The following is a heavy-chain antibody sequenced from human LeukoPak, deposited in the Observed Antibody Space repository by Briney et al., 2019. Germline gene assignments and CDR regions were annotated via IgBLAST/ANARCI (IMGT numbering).Heavy chain of an antibody. CDR3: AREPLTYYYASSGYHQTYFDY. J-gene: IGHJ4*02. D-gene: IGHD3-22*01. CDR2: INPVNVNT. V-gene: IGHV1-3*03. Sequence: ASVKVSFRASGYTFTSYAMHWGRQAPGQSRECMGWINPVNVNTKYAQEFQGRVTITRETSESTAYMELSSLRSEDMAVYYCAREPLTYYYASSGYHQTYFDYWSQGNLVTVSS. CDR1: GYTFTSYA.